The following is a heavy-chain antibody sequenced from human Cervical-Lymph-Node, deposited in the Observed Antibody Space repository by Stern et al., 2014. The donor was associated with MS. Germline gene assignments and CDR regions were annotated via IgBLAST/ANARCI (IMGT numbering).Heavy chain of an antibody. CDR2: MSSDGSSQ. J-gene: IGHJ6*02. CDR3: ATNRVMVPGKDFFYGLDV. V-gene: IGHV3-30*03. CDR1: GFTFSSYG. D-gene: IGHD3-10*01. Sequence: VQLVESGGGVVQPGRSLRLSCAASGFTFSSYGMLWFRQAPGKGLEWVALMSSDGSSQYYADSVKGRFTVSRDNSKNTLYLQMSSLRAEDTAVYYCATNRVMVPGKDFFYGLDVWGQGTTVTVSS.